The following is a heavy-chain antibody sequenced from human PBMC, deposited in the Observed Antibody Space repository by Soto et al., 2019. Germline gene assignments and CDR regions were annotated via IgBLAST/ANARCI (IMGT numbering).Heavy chain of an antibody. D-gene: IGHD5-18*01. CDR1: GFTFSSYE. CDR3: ASAEDTAMVGDAFDI. J-gene: IGHJ3*02. V-gene: IGHV3-48*03. Sequence: PGGSLRLSCAASGFTFSSYEMNWVRQAPGKGLEWVSYISSSGSTIYHADSVKGRFTISRDNAKNSLYLQMNSLRAEDTAVYYCASAEDTAMVGDAFDIWGQGTMVTVSS. CDR2: ISSSGSTI.